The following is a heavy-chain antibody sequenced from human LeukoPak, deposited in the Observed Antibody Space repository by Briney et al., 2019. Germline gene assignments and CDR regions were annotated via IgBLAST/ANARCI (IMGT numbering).Heavy chain of an antibody. CDR1: GFTFSGNA. V-gene: IGHV3-23*01. CDR3: AKDPQSRYCSSTSCYGPVWFDP. D-gene: IGHD2-2*01. J-gene: IGHJ5*02. CDR2: ICGSGGST. Sequence: GGSLSRYCAASGFTFSGNALSWLRQAPGKGLMWVSAICGSGGSTSQAAPVRGRFTISRNNSKTTLYLQMNSLRAEDTAVYYCAKDPQSRYCSSTSCYGPVWFDPWGQGTLVTVSS.